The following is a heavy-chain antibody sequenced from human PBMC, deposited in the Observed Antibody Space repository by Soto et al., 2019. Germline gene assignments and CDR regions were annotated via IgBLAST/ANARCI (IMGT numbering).Heavy chain of an antibody. Sequence: GVLRLCFAASGLTFSSYAMTLVRQAPGKGLEWVSTISGSGGTTYYADSVKGRFTISRDNSKNTMYLQMNSLGAEDTAVYYCAKMPRDCTNGVCRKNYGMDVWGQGTKVTVYS. J-gene: IGHJ6*02. CDR1: GLTFSSYA. V-gene: IGHV3-23*01. CDR3: AKMPRDCTNGVCRKNYGMDV. D-gene: IGHD2-8*01. CDR2: ISGSGGTT.